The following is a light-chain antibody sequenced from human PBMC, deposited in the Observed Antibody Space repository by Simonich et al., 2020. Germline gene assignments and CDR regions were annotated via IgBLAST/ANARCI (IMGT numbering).Light chain of an antibody. CDR2: AAS. CDR3: QQSYSTPYT. J-gene: IGKJ2*01. CDR1: QSISRN. V-gene: IGKV1-39*01. Sequence: DIQMTQSPSSLSASVGDRVTITYRAIQSISRNLNWYQPKLGKAPKLRIYAASSLQSGVPSRFSGSVSGTDFTLTISSLQPEDFATYYCQQSYSTPYTFGQGTKLEIK.